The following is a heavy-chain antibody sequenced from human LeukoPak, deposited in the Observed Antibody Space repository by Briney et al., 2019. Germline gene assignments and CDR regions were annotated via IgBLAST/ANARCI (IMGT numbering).Heavy chain of an antibody. CDR2: LNWEGETT. Sequence: GGSLRLSCAASGFDLNDYTMHWVRQAPGKGLEWVALLNWEGETTYYADSVRGRFIISRDISRDSLYLQMDSLRSEDTAFYYCTRDSEPRREAAAGLDHWARGTLVTVSS. D-gene: IGHD6-13*01. J-gene: IGHJ4*02. CDR3: TRDSEPRREAAAGLDH. CDR1: GFDLNDYT. V-gene: IGHV3-43*01.